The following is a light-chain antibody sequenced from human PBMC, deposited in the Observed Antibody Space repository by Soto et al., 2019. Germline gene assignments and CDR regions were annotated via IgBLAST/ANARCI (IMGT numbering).Light chain of an antibody. V-gene: IGKV3-20*01. CDR3: QHYGSSPPEFT. CDR1: QSVSSNY. CDR2: GAS. Sequence: EIVLTQSPGTLSLSPEERATLSCRASQSVSSNYLAWYQQRPGRAPRLLIFGASYRAAGIPDRFSGSGSGTDFILTISRLEPEDFAVYYCQHYGSSPPEFTFGPGTKVDSK. J-gene: IGKJ3*01.